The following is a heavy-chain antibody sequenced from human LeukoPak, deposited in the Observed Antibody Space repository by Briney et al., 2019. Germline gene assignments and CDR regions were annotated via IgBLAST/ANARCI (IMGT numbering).Heavy chain of an antibody. CDR1: GYTFTNYG. V-gene: IGHV1-18*01. CDR2: ISAYNGNT. Sequence: EASVKVSCKASGYTFTNYGISWVRQAPGQGLEWMGWISAYNGNTNYAQKLQGRVTMTTDTSTSTAYMELRSLRSDDTAVYYCARGQRGYSYGIYDYWGQGTLVTVSS. CDR3: ARGQRGYSYGIYDY. J-gene: IGHJ4*02. D-gene: IGHD5-18*01.